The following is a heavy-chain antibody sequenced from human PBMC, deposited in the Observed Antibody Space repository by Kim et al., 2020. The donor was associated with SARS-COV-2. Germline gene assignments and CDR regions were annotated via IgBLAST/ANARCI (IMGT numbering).Heavy chain of an antibody. CDR2: IIPIFGTA. CDR3: AMGYCSGGSCYSCGY. D-gene: IGHD2-15*01. Sequence: SVKVSCKASGGTFSSYAISWVRQAPGQGLEWMGGIIPIFGTANYAQKFQGRVTITADESTSTAYMELSSLRSEDTAVYYCAMGYCSGGSCYSCGYWGQGTLDTVSS. J-gene: IGHJ4*02. CDR1: GGTFSSYA. V-gene: IGHV1-69*13.